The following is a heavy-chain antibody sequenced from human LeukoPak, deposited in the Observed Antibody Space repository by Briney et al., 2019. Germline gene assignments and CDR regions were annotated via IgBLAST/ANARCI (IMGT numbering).Heavy chain of an antibody. CDR1: GDTFSSYT. V-gene: IGHV1-18*01. J-gene: IGHJ4*02. CDR2: ISAYNGNTNYAQNT. Sequence: ASVKVSCKASGDTFSSYTISWVRQAPGQGLEWMGWISAYNGNTNYAQNTNYAQKLQGRVTMTTETSTSTAYMEVRSLRSDDTAVYYCARGDYGDKFDYWGQGTLVTISS. D-gene: IGHD4-17*01. CDR3: ARGDYGDKFDY.